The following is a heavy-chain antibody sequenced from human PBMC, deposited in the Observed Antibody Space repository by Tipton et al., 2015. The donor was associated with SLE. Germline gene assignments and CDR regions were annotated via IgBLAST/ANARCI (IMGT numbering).Heavy chain of an antibody. V-gene: IGHV3-15*01. J-gene: IGHJ4*02. CDR1: GSTFSNAW. Sequence: SLRLSCAASGSTFSNAWMSWVRQAPGKGLEWVGRIKSKTDGGTTDYAAPVKGRFTISRDDSKNTLYLQMNSLKTEDTAVYYCTTAEGIVVVPAAIRVDYWGQGTLVTVSS. CDR3: TTAEGIVVVPAAIRVDY. CDR2: IKSKTDGGTT. D-gene: IGHD2-2*02.